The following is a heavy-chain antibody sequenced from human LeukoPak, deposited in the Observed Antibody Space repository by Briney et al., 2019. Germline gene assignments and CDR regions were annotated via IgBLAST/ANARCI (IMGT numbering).Heavy chain of an antibody. V-gene: IGHV4-39*07. Sequence: PSETLSLTCTVSGGSISTRNHYCGWIRQPPGQGLEWIGSMSDSGSTYYNPSLNSRVTISKDTSKNQFFLKVNSMTAADTAVYYSARGQSIAAGANWGQGILVTVSS. J-gene: IGHJ4*02. CDR2: MSDSGST. CDR3: ARGQSIAAGAN. D-gene: IGHD6-13*01. CDR1: GGSISTRNHY.